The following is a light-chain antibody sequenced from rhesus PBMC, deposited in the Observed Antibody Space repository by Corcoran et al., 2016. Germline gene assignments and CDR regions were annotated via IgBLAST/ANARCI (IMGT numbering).Light chain of an antibody. CDR2: YTS. CDR1: QDISSW. Sequence: DIQMTQSPSSLSASVGDKITITCHASQDISSWLAWYQQKPGKAPKPLIYYTSRLQSGVPSRFSASGSGTDDTLTSSSLQPEDFAIYYCQQYDDLPYSFGQGTRVEIK. J-gene: IGKJ2*01. CDR3: QQYDDLPYS. V-gene: IGKV1-19*01.